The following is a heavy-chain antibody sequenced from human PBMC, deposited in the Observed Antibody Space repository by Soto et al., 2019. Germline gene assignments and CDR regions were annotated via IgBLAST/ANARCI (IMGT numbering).Heavy chain of an antibody. CDR2: INHSGST. Sequence: TSETLSLTCAVYGGSFSGYYWSWIRQPPGKGLEWIGEINHSGSTNYNPSLKSRVTISVDTPKNQFSLKLSSVTAADTAVYYCARAPRSRVTTLLTGYYYYGMDVWGQGTTVTVSS. CDR1: GGSFSGYY. D-gene: IGHD4-17*01. V-gene: IGHV4-34*01. CDR3: ARAPRSRVTTLLTGYYYYGMDV. J-gene: IGHJ6*02.